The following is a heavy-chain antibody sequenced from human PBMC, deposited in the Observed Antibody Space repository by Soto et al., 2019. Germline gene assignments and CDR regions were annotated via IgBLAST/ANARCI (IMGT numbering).Heavy chain of an antibody. V-gene: IGHV3-30*03. Sequence: GSLRLSCAASGFTFSSYGMHWVRQAPGKGLEWVAVISYDGSNKYYADSVKGRFTISRNNAKKSLYLQMNSLRAEDTAVYYCARTETLDRCLFSYWGQGT. CDR1: GFTFSSYG. D-gene: IGHD1-1*01. J-gene: IGHJ4*02. CDR2: ISYDGSNK. CDR3: ARTETLDRCLFSY.